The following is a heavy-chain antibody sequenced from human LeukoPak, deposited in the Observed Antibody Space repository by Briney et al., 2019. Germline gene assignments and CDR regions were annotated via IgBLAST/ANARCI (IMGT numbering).Heavy chain of an antibody. Sequence: PSETLSLTCAAYGGSFSGYYWNWIRQPPGKGLEWIGEINHSGSTNYNPSLKSRVTISVDTSKNHFSLNLSSVTAADTAVYYCARGVYVWGSYRHDAFDIWGQGTMATVSS. CDR3: ARGVYVWGSYRHDAFDI. D-gene: IGHD3-16*02. CDR2: INHSGST. J-gene: IGHJ3*02. V-gene: IGHV4-34*01. CDR1: GGSFSGYY.